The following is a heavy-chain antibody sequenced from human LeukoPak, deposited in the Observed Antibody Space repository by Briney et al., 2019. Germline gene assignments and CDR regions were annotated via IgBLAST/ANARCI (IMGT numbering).Heavy chain of an antibody. CDR2: INYSGST. V-gene: IGHV4-59*01. CDR1: GGSISSYY. Sequence: PSETLSLTCTVSGGSISSYYWSWIRQPPGKGLEWIGYINYSGSTKYNPSLKSRVTISVDTPKNQISLKLTSVTAADTAIYYCARDSSSSAFDYWGQGTLVTVSS. J-gene: IGHJ4*02. D-gene: IGHD6-6*01. CDR3: ARDSSSSAFDY.